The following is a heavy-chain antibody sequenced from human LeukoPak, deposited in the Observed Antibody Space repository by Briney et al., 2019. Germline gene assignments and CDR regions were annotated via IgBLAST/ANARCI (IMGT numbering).Heavy chain of an antibody. Sequence: SETLSLTCTVSGGSISSSSYYWGWIRQPPGKGLEWIGSIYYSGSTYYNPSLKSRVTISVDTSKNQFSLKLSSVTAADTAVYYCASSSIAALYGYWGQGTLVTVSS. D-gene: IGHD6-6*01. J-gene: IGHJ4*02. CDR3: ASSSIAALYGY. V-gene: IGHV4-39*07. CDR1: GGSISSSSYY. CDR2: IYYSGST.